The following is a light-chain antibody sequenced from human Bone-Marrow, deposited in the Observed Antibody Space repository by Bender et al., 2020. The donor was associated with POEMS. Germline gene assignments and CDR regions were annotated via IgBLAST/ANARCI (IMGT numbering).Light chain of an antibody. CDR2: SNT. Sequence: QSVLTQPPSVSGTPGQRGTISCSGSGSNIGGYPVNLYQQLPGTAPNLLIHSNTQRPSGVPDRFSGSKSGTSASLAISGLQSEDEADYYCCSYAGGSFQVFGGGTKLTVL. CDR1: GSNIGGYP. CDR3: CSYAGGSFQV. V-gene: IGLV1-44*01. J-gene: IGLJ2*01.